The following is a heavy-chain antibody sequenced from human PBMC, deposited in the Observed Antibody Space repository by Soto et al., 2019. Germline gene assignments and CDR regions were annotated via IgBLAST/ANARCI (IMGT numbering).Heavy chain of an antibody. Sequence: GGSLRLSCAASGFTFSNAWMNWVRQAPGKGLEWVGRIKSKTDGGTTDYAAPVKGRFTISRDDSKNTAYLQMNSLKTEDTAVYYCSRLVGATSSFDYWGQGTLVTVSS. CDR2: IKSKTDGGTT. D-gene: IGHD1-26*01. J-gene: IGHJ4*02. CDR3: SRLVGATSSFDY. CDR1: GFTFSNAW. V-gene: IGHV3-15*07.